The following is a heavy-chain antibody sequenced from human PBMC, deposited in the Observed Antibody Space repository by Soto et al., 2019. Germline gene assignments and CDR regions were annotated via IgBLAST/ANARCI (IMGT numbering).Heavy chain of an antibody. J-gene: IGHJ6*02. Sequence: PSETLSLTCTVSGGSISSSSYYWGWIRQPPGKGLEWIGSIYYSGSTYYNPSLKSRVTISVDTSKNQFSLKLSSVTAADTAVYYCARRRDYTTIFGVVYGMDVWGQGTTVTVS. CDR2: IYYSGST. V-gene: IGHV4-39*01. CDR1: GGSISSSSYY. CDR3: ARRRDYTTIFGVVYGMDV. D-gene: IGHD3-3*01.